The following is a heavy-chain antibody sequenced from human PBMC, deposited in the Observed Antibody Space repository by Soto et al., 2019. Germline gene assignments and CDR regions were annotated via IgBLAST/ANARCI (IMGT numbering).Heavy chain of an antibody. V-gene: IGHV4-59*12. CDR1: GDSISSYY. J-gene: IGHJ4*02. D-gene: IGHD4-17*01. CDR3: ARSPEATVTEFDS. CDR2: IYYSGST. Sequence: SETLSLTCTVSGDSISSYYWSWIRQPPGKGLEWIGYIYYSGSTNYNPSLKSRVTISVDTSKNQFSLKLSSVTAADTAVYYCARSPEATVTEFDSWGQGTLVTVSS.